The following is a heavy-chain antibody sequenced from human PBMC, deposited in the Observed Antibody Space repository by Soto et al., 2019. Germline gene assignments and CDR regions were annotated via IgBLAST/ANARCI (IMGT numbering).Heavy chain of an antibody. CDR1: GGSTNRCC. V-gene: IGHV4-59*01. CDR3: AKNDDHGSYYHGMDV. D-gene: IGHD4-17*01. Sequence: PSQTLCVTWSGSGGSTNRCCWNGSRQPPGKGLEWIGYIYYSGSTNYNPSLKSRVTISVDTSKNQFSLKMNSVTAADTAMYYCAKNDDHGSYYHGMDVWGQGTTVT. CDR2: IYYSGST. J-gene: IGHJ6*02.